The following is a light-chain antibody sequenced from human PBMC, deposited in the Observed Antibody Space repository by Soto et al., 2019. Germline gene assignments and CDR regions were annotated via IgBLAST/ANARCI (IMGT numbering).Light chain of an antibody. CDR3: KQYNKWPLT. CDR1: QSVSSN. Sequence: EIVMTQSPATLSVSPGERATLSCRASQSVSSNLAWYQQKPGQAHRLLIYGAYTRATGIQARFSGSGSGTEFTLTISSLQSEDFAVYYCKQYNKWPLTFGQGTRLEI. J-gene: IGKJ5*01. V-gene: IGKV3-15*01. CDR2: GAY.